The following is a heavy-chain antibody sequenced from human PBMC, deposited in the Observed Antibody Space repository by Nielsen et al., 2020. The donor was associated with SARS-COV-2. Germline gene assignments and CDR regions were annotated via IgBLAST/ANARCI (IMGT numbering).Heavy chain of an antibody. D-gene: IGHD3-3*01. CDR2: DYYRGTT. CDR3: ARGLWSGYSLDWFDP. V-gene: IGHV4-39*07. Sequence: SETLSLTCTVSGGSITSGGYYWGWIRQPPGKGLEFIGCDYYRGTTYYNPSLKSRATISLDTSMNQFSLNLNSVTAADTAVYYCARGLWSGYSLDWFDPWGQGTLVTVSS. CDR1: GGSITSGGYY. J-gene: IGHJ5*02.